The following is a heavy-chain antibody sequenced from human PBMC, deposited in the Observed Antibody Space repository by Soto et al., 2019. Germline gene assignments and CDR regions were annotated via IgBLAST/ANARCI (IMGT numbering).Heavy chain of an antibody. V-gene: IGHV1-69*13. D-gene: IGHD6-19*01. CDR3: ASDTFSHRDRERGIAVAGPKTYFDY. Sequence: GASVKVSCKASGGTFSSYAISWVRQAPGQGLEWMGGIIPIFGTANYAQKFQSRVTITADESTSTAYMELSSLRSEDTAVYYCASDTFSHRDRERGIAVAGPKTYFDYWGQGTLVTVSS. J-gene: IGHJ4*02. CDR2: IIPIFGTA. CDR1: GGTFSSYA.